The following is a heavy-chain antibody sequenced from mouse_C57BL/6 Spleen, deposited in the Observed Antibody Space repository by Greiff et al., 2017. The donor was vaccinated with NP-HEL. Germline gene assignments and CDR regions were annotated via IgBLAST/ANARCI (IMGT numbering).Heavy chain of an antibody. Sequence: EVKLMESGGDLVKPGGSLKLSCAASGFTFSSYGMSWVRQTPDKRLEWVATISSGGSYTYYPDSVKGRFTISRDNAKNTLYLQMSSLKSEDTAMYYCARVPNYYGSSLYAMDYWGQGTSVTVSS. J-gene: IGHJ4*01. CDR2: ISSGGSYT. D-gene: IGHD1-1*01. CDR1: GFTFSSYG. V-gene: IGHV5-6*01. CDR3: ARVPNYYGSSLYAMDY.